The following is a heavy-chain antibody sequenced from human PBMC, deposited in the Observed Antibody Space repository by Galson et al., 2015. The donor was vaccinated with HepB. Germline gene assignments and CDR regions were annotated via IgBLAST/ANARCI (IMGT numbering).Heavy chain of an antibody. V-gene: IGHV1-69*06. CDR3: ASSVVGIAVAGGARPFDY. D-gene: IGHD6-19*01. CDR2: IIPIFGTA. CDR1: GGTFSSYA. J-gene: IGHJ4*02. Sequence: SVKVSCKASGGTFSSYAISWVRQAPGQGLEWMGGIIPIFGTANYAQKFQGRVTITADKSTSTAYMELSSLRSEDTAVYYCASSVVGIAVAGGARPFDYWGQGTLVTVSS.